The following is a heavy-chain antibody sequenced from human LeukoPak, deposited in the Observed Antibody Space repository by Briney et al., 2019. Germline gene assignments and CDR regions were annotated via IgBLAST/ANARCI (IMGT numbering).Heavy chain of an antibody. CDR2: ISSSSSDT. V-gene: IGHV3-11*06. CDR3: ARGSLTIERGVDY. CDR1: GFTFSDSY. D-gene: IGHD5-24*01. J-gene: IGHJ4*02. Sequence: GGSLRLSCAASGFTFSDSYMRWIRQAPGKGLEWVSYISSSSSDTNYADSVKGRFTISRDNAKNSLYLQMNSLRAEDTAVYYCARGSLTIERGVDYWGQGTLVTVSS.